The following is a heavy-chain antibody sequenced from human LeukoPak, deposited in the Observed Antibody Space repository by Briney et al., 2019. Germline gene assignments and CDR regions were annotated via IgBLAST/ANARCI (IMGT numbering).Heavy chain of an antibody. V-gene: IGHV1-18*01. CDR2: ISAYNGNT. CDR3: ARVGILIAAAGNPLYYYYYMDV. J-gene: IGHJ6*03. Sequence: GASVKVSCKASGYTFTSYGISWVRQAPGQGLEWMGWISAYNGNTNYAQKLQGRVTMTTDTSTSTAYMELRSLRSDDTAVYYCARVGILIAAAGNPLYYYYYMDVWGKGTTVTVSS. D-gene: IGHD6-13*01. CDR1: GYTFTSYG.